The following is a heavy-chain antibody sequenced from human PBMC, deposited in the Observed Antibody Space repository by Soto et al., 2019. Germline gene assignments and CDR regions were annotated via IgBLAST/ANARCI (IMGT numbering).Heavy chain of an antibody. Sequence: GGSLRLSCAASVFTCSSYEMNWVRQAPGKGLEWVSYISSSGSTIYYADSVKGRFTISRDNAKNSLYLQMNSLRAEDTAVYYCARDQDYDSSGPEYFQHWGQGTLVTVSS. CDR3: ARDQDYDSSGPEYFQH. CDR2: ISSSGSTI. CDR1: VFTCSSYE. D-gene: IGHD3-22*01. V-gene: IGHV3-48*03. J-gene: IGHJ1*01.